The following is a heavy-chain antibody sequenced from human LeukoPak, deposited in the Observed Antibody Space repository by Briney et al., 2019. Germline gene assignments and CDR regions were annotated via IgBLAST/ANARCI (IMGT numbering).Heavy chain of an antibody. Sequence: PGGSLRLSCAASGFTFSSYAMSWVRQAPGKGLEWVSTISGSNTYYADSVKGRFTISRDNSKNTLYLQMNSLRAEDTAVYYCATLWGNYNPLDHWGQGTLVTVSS. J-gene: IGHJ4*02. CDR1: GFTFSSYA. CDR2: ISGSNT. D-gene: IGHD1-7*01. CDR3: ATLWGNYNPLDH. V-gene: IGHV3-23*01.